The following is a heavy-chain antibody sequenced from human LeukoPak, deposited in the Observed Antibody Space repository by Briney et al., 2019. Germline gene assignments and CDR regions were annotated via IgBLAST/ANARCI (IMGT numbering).Heavy chain of an antibody. V-gene: IGHV4-39*01. CDR1: GGSISTSNYY. Sequence: PSETLSLTCTVSGGSISTSNYYWGCIRQPPGKGLEWIGSIYYGGTTYYNPSLKSRVTISVDTSKNQFSLKLTSVTAADTAVYYCARQSSGWNYLGAWFDPWGQGTLVTVSS. D-gene: IGHD1-7*01. CDR2: IYYGGTT. J-gene: IGHJ5*02. CDR3: ARQSSGWNYLGAWFDP.